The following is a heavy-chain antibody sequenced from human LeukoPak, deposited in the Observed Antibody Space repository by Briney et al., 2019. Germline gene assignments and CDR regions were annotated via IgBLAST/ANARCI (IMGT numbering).Heavy chain of an antibody. Sequence: SETLSLTCTVSGGSISSGSYYWSWIRQPAGKGLEWIGRIYTSGSTNYNPSLKSRVTISVDTSKNQFSLKLNSVTAADTAVYYCARHDSGYSPWGQGTLVTVSS. CDR1: GGSISSGSYY. V-gene: IGHV4-61*02. D-gene: IGHD5-12*01. CDR3: ARHDSGYSP. CDR2: IYTSGST. J-gene: IGHJ5*02.